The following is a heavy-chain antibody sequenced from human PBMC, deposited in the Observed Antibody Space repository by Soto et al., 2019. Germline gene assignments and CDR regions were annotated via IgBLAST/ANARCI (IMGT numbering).Heavy chain of an antibody. D-gene: IGHD1-26*01. J-gene: IGHJ4*02. Sequence: SVKVSCKASGGTFSSYSISWVRQAPGQGHEGMGGIGPICGTANYAQKFQGRVTNTADETTSTAYMEVSSLRSEDTAVYYCARGAYSGSYKSHYYFDYWGQGTLVTVSS. CDR3: ARGAYSGSYKSHYYFDY. V-gene: IGHV1-69*13. CDR1: GGTFSSYS. CDR2: IGPICGTA.